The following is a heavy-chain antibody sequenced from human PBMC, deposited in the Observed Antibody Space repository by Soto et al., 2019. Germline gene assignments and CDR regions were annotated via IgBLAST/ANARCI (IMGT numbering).Heavy chain of an antibody. J-gene: IGHJ6*02. D-gene: IGHD1-26*01. CDR2: IYYSGST. V-gene: IGHV4-30-4*01. CDR1: GGSISSGDYY. Sequence: QVQLQESGPGLVKPSQTLSLTCTVSGGSISSGDYYWSWIRQPPGKGLEWIGYIYYSGSTYYNPSLTSRVTIXXDXSXXQFALKLTSVTAADTAVYYCASTTTTQTYYYGMDVWGQGTTVTVSS. CDR3: ASTTTTQTYYYGMDV.